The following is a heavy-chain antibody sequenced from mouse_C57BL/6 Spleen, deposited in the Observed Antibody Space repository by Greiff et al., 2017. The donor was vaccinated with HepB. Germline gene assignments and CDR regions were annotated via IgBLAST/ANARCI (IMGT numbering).Heavy chain of an antibody. CDR1: GYTFTSYG. CDR2: IYPRSGNT. Sequence: VKLVESGAELARPGASVKLSCKASGYTFTSYGISWVKQRTGQGLEWIGEIYPRSGNTYYNEKFKGKATLTADKSSSTAYMELRSLTSEDSAVYFCARSGGYYFDYWGQGTTLTVSS. V-gene: IGHV1-81*01. D-gene: IGHD3-1*01. CDR3: ARSGGYYFDY. J-gene: IGHJ2*01.